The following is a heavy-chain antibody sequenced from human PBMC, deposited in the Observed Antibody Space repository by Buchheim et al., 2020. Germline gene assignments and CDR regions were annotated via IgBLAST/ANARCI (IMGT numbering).Heavy chain of an antibody. Sequence: EVQLAESGGGLVQPGGSLRLSCAASGFTFSSYSMNWVRQAPGKGLEWVSYISSSSSTIYYADSVKGRFTISRDNAKNSLYLPMNSLRAEDTAVYYCARDRYDFWSGYYSSLGYYYGMDVWGQGTT. CDR2: ISSSSSTI. J-gene: IGHJ6*02. D-gene: IGHD3-3*01. V-gene: IGHV3-48*04. CDR1: GFTFSSYS. CDR3: ARDRYDFWSGYYSSLGYYYGMDV.